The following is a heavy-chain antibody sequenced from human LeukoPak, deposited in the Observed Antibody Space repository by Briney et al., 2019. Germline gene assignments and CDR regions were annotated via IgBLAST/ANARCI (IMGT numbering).Heavy chain of an antibody. CDR1: GYRFTSYW. CDR3: ARPRGRYCSGGSCYRFDY. J-gene: IGHJ4*02. CDR2: IYPGDSDT. D-gene: IGHD2-15*01. V-gene: IGHV5-51*01. Sequence: GESLKISCKGSGYRFTSYWIGWVRQMPGKGLEWMGIIYPGDSDTRYSPSFQGQVTISADKSISTAYLQWSSLKASDTAMYYCARPRGRYCSGGSCYRFDYWGQGTLVTVSS.